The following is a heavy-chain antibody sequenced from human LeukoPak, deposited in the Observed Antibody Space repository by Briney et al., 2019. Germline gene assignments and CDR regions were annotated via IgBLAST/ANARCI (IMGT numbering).Heavy chain of an antibody. J-gene: IGHJ4*02. CDR2: LYYSGST. Sequence: SETLSLTCTVSGGSISSYYWTWTRQPPGKGLEWIGSLYYSGSTNYNPSLKSRVTISVDTSKNQFSLKLSSVTAADTAVYYCARRHVEYSSSSDPYYFDYWGQGTLVTVSS. D-gene: IGHD6-6*01. CDR1: GGSISSYY. V-gene: IGHV4-59*01. CDR3: ARRHVEYSSSSDPYYFDY.